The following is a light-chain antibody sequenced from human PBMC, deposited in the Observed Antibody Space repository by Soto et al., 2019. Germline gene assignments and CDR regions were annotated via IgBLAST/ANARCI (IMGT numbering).Light chain of an antibody. CDR3: QQRSDSPST. J-gene: IGKJ4*01. CDR1: QSVGSY. Sequence: EIVLTQSPATLSLSPGDRATLSCRASQSVGSYLAWYQQRPGQAPRLLIYDASNRATGIPARFSGSGSGTDFTLTISSLEPEDFAVYYCQQRSDSPSTFGEGTKVEIK. CDR2: DAS. V-gene: IGKV3-11*01.